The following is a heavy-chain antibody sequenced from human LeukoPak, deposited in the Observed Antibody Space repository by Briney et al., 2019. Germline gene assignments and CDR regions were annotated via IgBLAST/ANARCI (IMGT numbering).Heavy chain of an antibody. Sequence: PGGSLRLSCAASGLTFSSHAMHWVRQAPGKGLEWVAVISHDGSDKHYTDSVKGRFTISRDNSRNTLYLQMNSLRAEDTAVYYCARESGPGYFDYWGQGTLVTVSS. V-gene: IGHV3-30-3*01. D-gene: IGHD3-10*01. CDR3: ARESGPGYFDY. CDR1: GLTFSSHA. J-gene: IGHJ4*02. CDR2: ISHDGSDK.